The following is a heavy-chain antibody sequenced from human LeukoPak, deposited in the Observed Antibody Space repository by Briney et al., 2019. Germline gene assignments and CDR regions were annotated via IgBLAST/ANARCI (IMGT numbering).Heavy chain of an antibody. Sequence: ASAKVSCKASGYTFTSYGISWVRQAPGQGLEWMGWISAYNGNTNYAQKLQGRVTMTTDTSTSTAYMELRSLRSDDTAVYYCARTGGDKTWYSSGWYADYWGQGTLVTVSS. CDR1: GYTFTSYG. D-gene: IGHD6-19*01. V-gene: IGHV1-18*01. CDR2: ISAYNGNT. J-gene: IGHJ4*02. CDR3: ARTGGDKTWYSSGWYADY.